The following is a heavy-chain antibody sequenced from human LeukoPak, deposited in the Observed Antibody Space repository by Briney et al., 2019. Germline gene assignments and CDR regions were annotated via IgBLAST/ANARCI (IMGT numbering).Heavy chain of an antibody. D-gene: IGHD4-23*01. Sequence: ASVKVSCKASGYTFTSYGISWVRQAPGQGREWMGWISAYNGNTNYAQKLKGRVTMTTDTSTSTAYMELTSLRSDDTAVYYCARIPTVVDWFDPWGQGTLVTVSS. CDR1: GYTFTSYG. CDR3: ARIPTVVDWFDP. J-gene: IGHJ5*02. V-gene: IGHV1-18*01. CDR2: ISAYNGNT.